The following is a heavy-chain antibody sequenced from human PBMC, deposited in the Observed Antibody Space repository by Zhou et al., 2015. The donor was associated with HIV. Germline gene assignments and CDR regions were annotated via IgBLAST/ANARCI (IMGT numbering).Heavy chain of an antibody. CDR1: RGTFSTFG. V-gene: IGHV1-46*01. Sequence: QVQLVQSGAEVKKPGASVKVSCKASRGTFSTFGVSWVRQAPGQGFEWMGIMDPPAGNTTYAQKFQDRISMTRDTSTSTVYMELSRLTSDDTAVYFCSRGISFWGQGTLVTVSS. CDR3: SRGISF. J-gene: IGHJ4*02. D-gene: IGHD2-2*01. CDR2: MDPPAGNT.